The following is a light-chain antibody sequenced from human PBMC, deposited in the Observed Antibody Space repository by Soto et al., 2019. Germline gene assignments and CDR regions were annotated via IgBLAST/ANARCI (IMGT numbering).Light chain of an antibody. CDR2: EVS. CDR3: SSYTTSRTDV. J-gene: IGLJ1*01. Sequence: QPVLTQPPSVSGSPGQSVTISCTGTSSDVGSYDSVSWYQQPPGTVPKLMIYEVSNRPSGVPDRFSGSKSGNTASLTISGLQAEDEADYYCSSYTTSRTDVFGTGTKVTVL. CDR1: SSDVGSYDS. V-gene: IGLV2-18*02.